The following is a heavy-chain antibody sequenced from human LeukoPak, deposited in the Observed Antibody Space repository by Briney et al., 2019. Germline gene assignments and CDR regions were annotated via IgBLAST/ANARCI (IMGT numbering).Heavy chain of an antibody. CDR1: GFTFSSYA. CDR3: AKGSSGWSIDY. J-gene: IGHJ4*02. Sequence: PGGSLRLSCAASGFTFSSYAMSWVRQAPGKGLEWVANIKQDGSEKYYVDSVKGRFTISRDNAKNSLYLQMNSLRAEDTAVYYCAKGSSGWSIDYWGQGTLVTVSS. V-gene: IGHV3-7*01. CDR2: IKQDGSEK. D-gene: IGHD6-19*01.